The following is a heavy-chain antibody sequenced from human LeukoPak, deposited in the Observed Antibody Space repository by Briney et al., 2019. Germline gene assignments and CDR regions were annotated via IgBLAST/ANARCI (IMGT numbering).Heavy chain of an antibody. CDR3: ARDVHGDYGSGWFDP. CDR1: GGTFNNSA. J-gene: IGHJ5*02. V-gene: IGHV1-69*05. D-gene: IGHD4-17*01. Sequence: ASVKVSCKTSGGTFNNSAISWVRQAPGHGLEWLGGIMPLFGTAGYAQKFQGRVTITKDESTRTVYLEQTRLTSDDTAVYYCARDVHGDYGSGWFDPWGQGTLVSVSS. CDR2: IMPLFGTA.